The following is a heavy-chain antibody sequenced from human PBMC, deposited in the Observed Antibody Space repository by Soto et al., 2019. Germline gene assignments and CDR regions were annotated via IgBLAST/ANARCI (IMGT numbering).Heavy chain of an antibody. V-gene: IGHV1-69*13. Sequence: GASVKVSCKASGGTFSSYAISWVRQAPGQGLEWMGGIIPIFGTANYAQKFQGRVTITADESTSTAYMELSSLRSEDTAVYYCGYGGSYSFDAFDIWGQGTMVTVSS. J-gene: IGHJ3*02. CDR2: IIPIFGTA. CDR1: GGTFSSYA. D-gene: IGHD1-26*01. CDR3: GYGGSYSFDAFDI.